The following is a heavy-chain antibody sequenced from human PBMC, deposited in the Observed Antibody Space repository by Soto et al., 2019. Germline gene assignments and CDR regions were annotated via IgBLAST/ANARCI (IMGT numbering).Heavy chain of an antibody. Sequence: SETLSLTCTVSGGSISSYYWSWIRQPPGKGLEWIGYIYYSGSTNYNPSLQSRVTISVDRSKNQFSLKLSSVTAADTAVYYCARRYGGNFDYWSQGTLVTVS. J-gene: IGHJ4*02. D-gene: IGHD1-26*01. CDR1: GGSISSYY. V-gene: IGHV4-59*01. CDR3: ARRYGGNFDY. CDR2: IYYSGST.